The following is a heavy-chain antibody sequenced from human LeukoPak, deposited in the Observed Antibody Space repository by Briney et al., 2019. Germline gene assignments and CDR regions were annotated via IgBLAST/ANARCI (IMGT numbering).Heavy chain of an antibody. CDR2: IYYSGST. Sequence: PGGSLRLSCAASGFTFSSYAMSWIRQPPGKGLEWIGYIYYSGSTNYNPSLKSRVTISVDTSKNQFSLKLSSVTAADTAVYYCARSGYYDSSGYYWFDPWGQGTLVTVSS. D-gene: IGHD3-22*01. V-gene: IGHV4-59*01. J-gene: IGHJ5*02. CDR1: GFTFSSYA. CDR3: ARSGYYDSSGYYWFDP.